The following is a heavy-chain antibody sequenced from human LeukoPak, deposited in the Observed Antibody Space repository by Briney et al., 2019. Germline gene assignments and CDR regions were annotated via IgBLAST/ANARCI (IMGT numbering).Heavy chain of an antibody. CDR1: GFNVGNNF. CDR2: IYTGGNT. D-gene: IGHD2/OR15-2a*01. CDR3: ARDRFEIGDV. V-gene: IGHV3-53*01. Sequence: GGSLRLSCAASGFNVGNNFMTWVRQAPGKGLDWVSVIYTGGNTYYADSVKGRFTISRDNSKNTLYLQMNSLRAEDTAVYYCARDRFEIGDVWGQGTTVTVSS. J-gene: IGHJ6*02.